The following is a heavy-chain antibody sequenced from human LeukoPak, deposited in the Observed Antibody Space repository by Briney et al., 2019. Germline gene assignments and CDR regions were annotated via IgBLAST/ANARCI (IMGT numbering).Heavy chain of an antibody. J-gene: IGHJ4*02. V-gene: IGHV4-59*01. D-gene: IGHD6-13*01. Sequence: KPSETLSLTCTVSGGSISSYYWSWIRQPPGKGLEWIGYIYYSGSTNYNPSLKSRVTISVDTSKNQFSLKLSSVTAADTAVYYFARVETAAGHFDSWGQGTLVTVSS. CDR1: GGSISSYY. CDR2: IYYSGST. CDR3: ARVETAAGHFDS.